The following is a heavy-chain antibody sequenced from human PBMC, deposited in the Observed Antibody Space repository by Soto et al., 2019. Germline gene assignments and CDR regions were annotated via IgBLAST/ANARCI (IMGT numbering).Heavy chain of an antibody. Sequence: QVQLVESGGGVVQPGRSLRLSRAASGFTFSSYGMHWVRQAPGKGLEWVAVISYDGSNKYYADSVKGRFTISRDNSKNTLYLQMNSLRAEDTAVYYCANLDELGYGMDVWGQRTTVTVSS. D-gene: IGHD3-3*02. J-gene: IGHJ6*02. CDR3: ANLDELGYGMDV. CDR1: GFTFSSYG. CDR2: ISYDGSNK. V-gene: IGHV3-30*18.